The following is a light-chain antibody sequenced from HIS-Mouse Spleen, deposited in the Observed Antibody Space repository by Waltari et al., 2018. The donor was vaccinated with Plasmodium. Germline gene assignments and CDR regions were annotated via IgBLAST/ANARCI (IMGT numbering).Light chain of an antibody. CDR3: QQYYSTPYT. Sequence: EIVLTQSPGTLSLSPGDRATLSCRASQSVSSSYLAWYQQKPGQAPRLLIYGASSRATGIPDRFSGSGSGTDFTLTISSLQAEDVAVYYCQQYYSTPYTFGQGTKLEIK. V-gene: IGKV3-20*01. J-gene: IGKJ2*01. CDR1: QSVSSSY. CDR2: GAS.